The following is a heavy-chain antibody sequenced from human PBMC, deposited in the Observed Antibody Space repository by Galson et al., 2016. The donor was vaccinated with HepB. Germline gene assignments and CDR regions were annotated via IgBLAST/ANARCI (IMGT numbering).Heavy chain of an antibody. CDR1: GGSLSSYY. V-gene: IGHV4-59*01. J-gene: IGHJ2*01. CDR2: IYSSGET. Sequence: ETLSLTCTVSGGSLSSYYWSWIRQPPGKGLEWIGYIYSSGETNYNTFFKSRVSMSVDTSKNQLSLKLSSVTAADTAVYSCARYMLPPKDWYFDLWGRGTLVTVSS. CDR3: ARYMLPPKDWYFDL. D-gene: IGHD3-10*02.